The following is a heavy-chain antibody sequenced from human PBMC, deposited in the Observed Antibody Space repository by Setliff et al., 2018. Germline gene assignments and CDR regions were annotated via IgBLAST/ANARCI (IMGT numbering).Heavy chain of an antibody. CDR3: RLWFEETSRDY. Sequence: SLRLSCAASGFVVSNNEMSWVRQAPEKGLEWVSVTYASGATNYADSVKGRFTISRDNSKNTLYLQMNSLRAEDTAVYYCRLWFEETSRDYWGQGTLVTVSS. V-gene: IGHV3-53*01. J-gene: IGHJ4*02. D-gene: IGHD3-10*01. CDR2: TYASGAT. CDR1: GFVVSNNE.